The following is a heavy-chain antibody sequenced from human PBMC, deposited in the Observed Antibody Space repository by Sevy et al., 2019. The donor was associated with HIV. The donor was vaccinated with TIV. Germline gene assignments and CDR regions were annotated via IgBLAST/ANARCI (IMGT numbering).Heavy chain of an antibody. V-gene: IGHV1-8*02. Sequence: ASVKVSCKATGDTFTTYDINWVRQATGQGLEWMGWMSPKSGNTGCAQKFQGRLTMTRDTSISTAYMELSSLRSEDTAVYYCAGGGSGDVCNYEYYYYGMDVWGQGTTVTVSS. J-gene: IGHJ6*02. D-gene: IGHD3-22*01. CDR1: GDTFTTYD. CDR3: AGGGSGDVCNYEYYYYGMDV. CDR2: MSPKSGNT.